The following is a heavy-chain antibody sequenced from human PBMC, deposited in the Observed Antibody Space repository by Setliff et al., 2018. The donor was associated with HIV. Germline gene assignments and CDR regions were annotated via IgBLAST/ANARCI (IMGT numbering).Heavy chain of an antibody. CDR2: INHSGIT. D-gene: IGHD3-22*01. V-gene: IGHV4-34*01. CDR3: ATGWLDSSGQKNFGS. J-gene: IGHJ5*01. Sequence: SETLSLTCTVSGGSINDYYWTWIRQPPGKRLEWIGEINHSGITNYNSFLKSRVTISIDTSKNQFSLKLNSVTAADTAMYYCATGWLDSSGQKNFGSWGQGTLVTVSS. CDR1: GGSINDYY.